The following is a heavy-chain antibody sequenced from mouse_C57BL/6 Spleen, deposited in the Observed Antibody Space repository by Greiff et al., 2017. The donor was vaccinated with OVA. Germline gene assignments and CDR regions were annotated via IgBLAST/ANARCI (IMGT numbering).Heavy chain of an antibody. CDR3: ARHGSSHWYFDV. CDR1: GFSLTSYG. Sequence: VKLMESGPGLVAPSQSLSITCTVSGFSLTSYGVHWVRQPPGKGLEWLVVIWSDGSTTYNSALKSRLSISKDNSKSQVFLKMNSLQTDDTAMYYCARHGSSHWYFDVWGTGTTVTVSS. V-gene: IGHV2-6-1*01. J-gene: IGHJ1*03. CDR2: IWSDGST. D-gene: IGHD1-1*01.